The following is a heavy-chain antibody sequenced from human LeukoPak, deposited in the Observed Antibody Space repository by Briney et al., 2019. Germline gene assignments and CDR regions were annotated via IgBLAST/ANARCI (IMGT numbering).Heavy chain of an antibody. CDR1: GYTFTSYG. CDR2: IIPIFGTA. CDR3: ARESPLVKLMDY. J-gene: IGHJ4*02. Sequence: GASVKVSCKASGYTFTSYGISWVRQAPGQGLEWMGGIIPIFGTANYAQKFQGRVTITADESTSTAYMELSSLRSEDTAVYYCARESPLVKLMDYWGQGTLVTVSS. V-gene: IGHV1-69*13. D-gene: IGHD3-22*01.